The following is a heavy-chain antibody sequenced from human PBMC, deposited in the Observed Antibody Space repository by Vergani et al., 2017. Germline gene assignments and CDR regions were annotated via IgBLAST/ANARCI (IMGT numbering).Heavy chain of an antibody. Sequence: EVQLVESGGGLVQPGGSLRLSCAASGFTFSSYAMHWVRQAPGKGLEYVSAISSNGGSTYYANSVKGRFTISRDNSKNTLYLQMGSLRAEDMALYYCASSIFPDYYDILTGYYPFDYWGQGTLVTVSS. V-gene: IGHV3-64*01. CDR2: ISSNGGST. J-gene: IGHJ4*02. CDR1: GFTFSSYA. CDR3: ASSIFPDYYDILTGYYPFDY. D-gene: IGHD3-9*01.